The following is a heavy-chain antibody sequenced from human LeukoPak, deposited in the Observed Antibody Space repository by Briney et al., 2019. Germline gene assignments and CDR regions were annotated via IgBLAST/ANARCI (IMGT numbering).Heavy chain of an antibody. CDR1: GGSISSSSYY. D-gene: IGHD2/OR15-2a*01. J-gene: IGHJ5*02. CDR3: ARLTTSNWFDP. CDR2: IYYSGST. Sequence: SETLSLTCTVSGGSISSSSYYWGWIRQPPGKGLAWIGSIYYSGSTYYNPSLKSRVTISVDTSKNQFSLKLSSVTAADTAVYYCARLTTSNWFDPWGQGTLVTVSS. V-gene: IGHV4-39*01.